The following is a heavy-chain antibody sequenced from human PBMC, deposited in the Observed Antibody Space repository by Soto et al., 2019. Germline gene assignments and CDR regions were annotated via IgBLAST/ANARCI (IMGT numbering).Heavy chain of an antibody. CDR3: VRDAPPPKSIFDL. V-gene: IGHV1-2*02. CDR2: INLNYGGT. CDR1: EYSFGDYY. Sequence: ASVKVSCKTSEYSFGDYYLHWVRQAPEQGLEWMGWINLNYGGTNSPRKFQGRLTMTREKSITTVYMELSRLRSDDTAVYFCVRDAPPPKSIFDLWGPGTLVTVSS. D-gene: IGHD3-3*01. J-gene: IGHJ4*02.